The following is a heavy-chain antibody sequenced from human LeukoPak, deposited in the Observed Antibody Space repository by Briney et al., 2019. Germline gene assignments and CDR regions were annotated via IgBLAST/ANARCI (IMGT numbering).Heavy chain of an antibody. V-gene: IGHV3-21*01. CDR2: ITSSSSSI. CDR1: GFTFSRYW. D-gene: IGHD5-18*01. J-gene: IGHJ4*02. CDR3: ARDTSMVIDY. Sequence: GGSLRLSCAASGFTFSRYWMSWVRQAPGKGLEWVSSITSSSSSIYYADSVKGRFTISRDNAKNSLSLQMNSLRAEDTAVYYCARDTSMVIDYWGQGTPVTVSS.